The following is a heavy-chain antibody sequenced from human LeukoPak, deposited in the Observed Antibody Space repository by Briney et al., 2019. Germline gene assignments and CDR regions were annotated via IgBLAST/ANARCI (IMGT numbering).Heavy chain of an antibody. CDR1: GYTFTGYY. CDR3: ARDLYNWNDEGYFDY. Sequence: GASVKVSCKASGYTFTGYYMHWLLQAPGQGLEWMGWINPNSGGTNYAQKFQGRVTMTRDTSISTAYMELSRLRSDDTAVYYCARDLYNWNDEGYFDYWGQGTLVPVSS. V-gene: IGHV1-2*02. D-gene: IGHD1-1*01. J-gene: IGHJ4*02. CDR2: INPNSGGT.